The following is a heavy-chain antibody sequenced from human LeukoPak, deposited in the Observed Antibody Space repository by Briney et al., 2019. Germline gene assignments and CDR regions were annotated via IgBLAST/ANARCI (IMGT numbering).Heavy chain of an antibody. Sequence: GGSLRLSCAASGFTFSSYEMNWVRQAPGKGLEWVSYISSDGSIIYYADSVKGRFTISRDNAKNSLSLQMNSLRAEDTAVYYCARPYCSSTSCYTGWFDPWGQGTLVTVSS. CDR2: ISSDGSII. D-gene: IGHD2-2*02. CDR3: ARPYCSSTSCYTGWFDP. V-gene: IGHV3-48*03. J-gene: IGHJ5*02. CDR1: GFTFSSYE.